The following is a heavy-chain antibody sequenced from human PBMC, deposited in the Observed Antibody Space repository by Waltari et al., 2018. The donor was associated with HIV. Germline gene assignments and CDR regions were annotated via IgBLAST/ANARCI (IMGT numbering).Heavy chain of an antibody. CDR3: ARLSGSVVIITSDAFDI. CDR1: GGSISSSSYY. V-gene: IGHV4-39*01. J-gene: IGHJ3*02. D-gene: IGHD3-9*01. CDR2: IYYSGST. Sequence: QLQLQESGPGLVKPSETLSLTCTVSGGSISSSSYYWGWIRQPPGKGLEWIGSIYYSGSTYYNPSLKSRVTISVDTSKNQFSLKLSSVTAADTAVYYCARLSGSVVIITSDAFDIWGQGTMVTVSS.